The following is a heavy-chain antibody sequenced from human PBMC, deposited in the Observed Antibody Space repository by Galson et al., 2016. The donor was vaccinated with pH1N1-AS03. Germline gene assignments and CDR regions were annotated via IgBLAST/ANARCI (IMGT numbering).Heavy chain of an antibody. CDR2: IKSKTDGGTT. V-gene: IGHV3-15*01. D-gene: IGHD4-17*01. CDR3: TKEGYGDYFDY. J-gene: IGHJ4*02. CDR1: GFTFRYAW. Sequence: SLRLSCAASGFTFRYAWMSWVRQAPGKGLEWVGRIKSKTDGGTTDFAASVEGRFTISRDDSKNMLYLQMNSLKTEDSAMYYCTKEGYGDYFDYWGQGTLVTVSS.